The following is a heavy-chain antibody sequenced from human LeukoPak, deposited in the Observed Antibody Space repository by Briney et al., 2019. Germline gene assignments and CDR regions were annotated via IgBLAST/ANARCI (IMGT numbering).Heavy chain of an antibody. D-gene: IGHD3-3*01. Sequence: ASAKVSCKASGYTFTSYYMHRVRQAPGQGLEWMGIINPSGGSTSYAQKFQGRVTMTRDTSTSTVYMELSSLRSEDTAVYYCARERLRFLEWLFNTRNWFDTSGQGTLVTVSS. CDR1: GYTFTSYY. V-gene: IGHV1-46*01. CDR2: INPSGGST. CDR3: ARERLRFLEWLFNTRNWFDT. J-gene: IGHJ5*02.